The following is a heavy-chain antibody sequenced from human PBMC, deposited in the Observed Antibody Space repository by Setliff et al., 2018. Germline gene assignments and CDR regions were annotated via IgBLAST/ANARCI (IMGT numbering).Heavy chain of an antibody. CDR3: AKDPGDSSGSFEY. D-gene: IGHD3-22*01. CDR1: GFTFSGSA. V-gene: IGHV3-33*03. Sequence: GGSLRLSCAASGFTFSGSAMHWVRQSPGKGLEWVAVIWYDGSQKYHADSVKGRFTVSRDNSKNTLYLQMNSLRAEDTAVYYCAKDPGDSSGSFEYWGQGTPVTVSA. J-gene: IGHJ4*02. CDR2: IWYDGSQK.